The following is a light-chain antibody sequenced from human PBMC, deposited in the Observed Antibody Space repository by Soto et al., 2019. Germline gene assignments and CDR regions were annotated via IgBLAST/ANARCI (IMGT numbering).Light chain of an antibody. CDR1: SSDTAGYNY. V-gene: IGLV2-14*01. CDR3: SSYTSSSTLV. CDR2: EVS. J-gene: IGLJ2*01. Sequence: QSALTQPASVSGSPGQSITISCTGTSSDTAGYNYVSWYQQHPGKAPKLMIYEVSNRPSGVSNRFSGSKSGNTASLTISGLQAEDEADYYCSSYTSSSTLVFGGGTKVTVL.